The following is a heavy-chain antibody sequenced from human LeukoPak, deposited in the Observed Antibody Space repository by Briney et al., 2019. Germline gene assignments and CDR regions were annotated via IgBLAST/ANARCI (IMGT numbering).Heavy chain of an antibody. CDR3: ARGLWLRYFDY. D-gene: IGHD6-19*01. Sequence: SETLSLTCAVYGGSFSGYYWSWIRQPPGKGLEWIGEINHSGSTNYNPSLKSRVTISVDTSKNQFPLKLSSVTAADTAVYYCARGLWLRYFDYWGQGTLVTVSS. V-gene: IGHV4-34*01. CDR2: INHSGST. CDR1: GGSFSGYY. J-gene: IGHJ4*02.